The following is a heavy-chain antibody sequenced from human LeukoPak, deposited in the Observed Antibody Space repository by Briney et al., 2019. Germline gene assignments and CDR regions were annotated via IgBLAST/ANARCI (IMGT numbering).Heavy chain of an antibody. J-gene: IGHJ4*02. CDR1: GGSISSSTCY. V-gene: IGHV4-39*07. CDR3: ARGSSAYYYGSGSYYIDY. D-gene: IGHD3-10*01. Sequence: SETLSLTCTVSGGSISSSTCYWGWIRQPPGKGLEWIGSICYSGSTYYNPSLKSRVTISVDTSKNQFSLKLSSVTAADTAVYYCARGSSAYYYGSGSYYIDYWGQGTLVTVSS. CDR2: ICYSGST.